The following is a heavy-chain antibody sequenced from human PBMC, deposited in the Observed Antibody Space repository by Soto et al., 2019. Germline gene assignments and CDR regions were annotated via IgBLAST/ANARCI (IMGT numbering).Heavy chain of an antibody. D-gene: IGHD6-13*01. CDR2: INPNSGGT. J-gene: IGHJ4*02. CDR1: GYTFTGSY. Sequence: SVKGSCKGSGYTFTGSYMHSVRQAPGQGGEWMGWINPNSGGTNYAQKFQGWVTMTRDTSISTAYMELSRLRSDDTAVYYCARDWGHSSSWTLYYFDYWGQGNLVIVYS. CDR3: ARDWGHSSSWTLYYFDY. V-gene: IGHV1-2*04.